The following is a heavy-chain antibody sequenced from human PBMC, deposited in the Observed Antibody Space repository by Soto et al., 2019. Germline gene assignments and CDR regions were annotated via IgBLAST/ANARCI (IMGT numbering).Heavy chain of an antibody. CDR2: ISAYNGNT. V-gene: IGHV1-18*01. J-gene: IGHJ4*02. Sequence: QVQLVQSGAEVKKPGASVKVSCKASGYTFTSYGISWVRQAPGQGRAWMGWISAYNGNTNYAQKLQGRVTMTTDTSTSTAYMERRSLRSDDTAVYYCARDLGIPGTTAQAYWGQGTLVTVSS. CDR3: ARDLGIPGTTAQAY. D-gene: IGHD1-7*01. CDR1: GYTFTSYG.